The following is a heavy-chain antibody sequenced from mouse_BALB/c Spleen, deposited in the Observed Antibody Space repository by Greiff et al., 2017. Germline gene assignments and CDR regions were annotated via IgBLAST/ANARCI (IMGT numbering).Heavy chain of an antibody. J-gene: IGHJ4*01. CDR3: ARSTTATYYAMDY. CDR1: GYTFTSYV. D-gene: IGHD1-2*01. Sequence: EVQLQQSGPELVKPGASVKMSCKASGYTFTSYVMHWVKQKPGQGLEWIGYINPYNDGTKYNEKFKGKATLTSDKSSSTAYMELSSLTSEDSAVYYCARSTTATYYAMDYWGQGTSVTVSS. V-gene: IGHV1-14*01. CDR2: INPYNDGT.